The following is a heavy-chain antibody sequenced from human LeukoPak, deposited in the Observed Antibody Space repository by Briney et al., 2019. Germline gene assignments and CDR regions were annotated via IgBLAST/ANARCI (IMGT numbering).Heavy chain of an antibody. D-gene: IGHD2-21*02. CDR3: ARDLSYCGAACYDY. CDR2: ISTYNGNT. Sequence: GASVKVSCKASGYTFSSYGISWVRQAPGQGLEWMGWISTYNGNTKYAQKFQGRVTMTRDTSTNTVYMELSSLRSEDTAVYYCARDLSYCGAACYDYWGQGTLVTVSS. CDR1: GYTFSSYG. J-gene: IGHJ4*02. V-gene: IGHV1-18*01.